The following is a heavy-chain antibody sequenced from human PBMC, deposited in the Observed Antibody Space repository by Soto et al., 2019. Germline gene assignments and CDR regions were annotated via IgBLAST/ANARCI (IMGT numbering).Heavy chain of an antibody. CDR2: MYPGDSDT. D-gene: IGHD3-3*01. Sequence: GESLKISCSGSGYDFNTNWFGWVRQLPGRGLEWVGIMYPGDSDTGYNPSLQGHVTLSVDVTVSTAFLQWRSLETSDTGMYFCARLPRDCNKTSCYYADHWGQGTQVTVSS. V-gene: IGHV5-51*01. J-gene: IGHJ4*02. CDR1: GYDFNTNW. CDR3: ARLPRDCNKTSCYYADH.